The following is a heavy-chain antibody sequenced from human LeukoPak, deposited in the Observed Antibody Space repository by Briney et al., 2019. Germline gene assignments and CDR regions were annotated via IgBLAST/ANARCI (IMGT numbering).Heavy chain of an antibody. J-gene: IGHJ4*02. V-gene: IGHV3-21*01. CDR1: GFTFSNHN. CDR2: ITSGGSYI. D-gene: IGHD1-26*01. CDR3: ARYSGTYRDY. Sequence: GGSLRLSCAASGFTFSNHNMNWIRQAPGKGLEWVSSITSGGSYIFYADSVKGRFTISRDNTKNSLYLQMKSLRDEDTAVYYCARYSGTYRDYWGQGTLVTVSS.